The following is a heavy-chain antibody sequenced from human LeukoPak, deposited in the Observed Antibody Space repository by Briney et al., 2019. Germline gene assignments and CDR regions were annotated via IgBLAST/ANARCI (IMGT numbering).Heavy chain of an antibody. J-gene: IGHJ4*02. Sequence: SETLPLTCTVSGGSISTYYWSWVRQPPGKGLEWIGYIYYSGGTNYNPSLKSRVTISVDTSKNQFSLKLSSVTAADTAVYYCARGFYSPHYWGQGTLVSVSS. V-gene: IGHV4-59*01. CDR2: IYYSGGT. CDR1: GGSISTYY. D-gene: IGHD4-11*01. CDR3: ARGFYSPHY.